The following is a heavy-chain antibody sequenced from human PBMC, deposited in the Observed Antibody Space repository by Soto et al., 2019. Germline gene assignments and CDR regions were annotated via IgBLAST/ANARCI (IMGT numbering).Heavy chain of an antibody. J-gene: IGHJ4*02. Sequence: QVQLVESGGGMVQPGTSLRLCCAVSGFTFSTYDMHWVRQAPGKGLEWVAVVSYDTAYENYADSVKGRFTISRDNSKNILYLQMNSLTAEDTAVYYCAKVSISKSSAVTFDSWGRGTLVTVSS. D-gene: IGHD2-15*01. CDR2: VSYDTAYE. V-gene: IGHV3-30*18. CDR3: AKVSISKSSAVTFDS. CDR1: GFTFSTYD.